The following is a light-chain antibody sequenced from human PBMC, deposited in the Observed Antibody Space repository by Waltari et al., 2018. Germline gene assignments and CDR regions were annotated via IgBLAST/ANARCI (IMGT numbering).Light chain of an antibody. CDR1: SSDVGRHDS. CDR2: DVN. J-gene: IGLJ2*01. Sequence: QSALTQPASVSGSPGQSITISCTGSSSDVGRHDSVSWYQDHPGQAPKVIMYDVNNRPSAVSHRFSGSKSGNTASLTISGLQAEDEANYYCSSQSSDAVVIFGGGTKLTVL. CDR3: SSQSSDAVVI. V-gene: IGLV2-14*03.